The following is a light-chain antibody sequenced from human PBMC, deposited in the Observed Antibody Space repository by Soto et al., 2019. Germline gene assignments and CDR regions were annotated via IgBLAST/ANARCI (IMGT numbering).Light chain of an antibody. V-gene: IGLV4-69*01. Sequence: QAVVTQSPSASASLGASVKLTCTLSSGHTTYAIAWHQQQPEKGPRYLMKLYSDGSHTKGDGIPDRFSGSSSGAERYLTISSLQSDDEADYYCQTWGTGIVVFGGGTKLTVL. J-gene: IGLJ2*01. CDR1: SGHTTYA. CDR2: LYSDGSH. CDR3: QTWGTGIVV.